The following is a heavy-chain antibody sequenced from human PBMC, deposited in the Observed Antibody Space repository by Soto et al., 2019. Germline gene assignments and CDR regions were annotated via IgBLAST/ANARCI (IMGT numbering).Heavy chain of an antibody. V-gene: IGHV4-39*01. Sequence: RQPPGNGPEWIGSFVYRGNTFYNPSIKSRVTISVDKYKKQFSLKLSSVAAEDTAVYYCERHALIENCGGDCPYLFEFWGKGYLV. CDR2: FVYRGNT. CDR3: ERHALIENCGGDCPYLFEF. J-gene: IGHJ4*01. D-gene: IGHD2-21*01.